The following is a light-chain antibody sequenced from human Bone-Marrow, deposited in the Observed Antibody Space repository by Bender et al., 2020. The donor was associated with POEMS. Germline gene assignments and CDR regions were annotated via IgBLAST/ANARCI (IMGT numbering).Light chain of an antibody. J-gene: IGLJ1*01. Sequence: QSVLTQPPSASGTPGQSVIISCSGTDSNFGGNNVNWYQHLPGTAPRLVVYSNYQRPSGVPDRFFASKFGNTASLTISGLQADDEAYYYCSSYTTYSTYVFGTGTKVTVL. V-gene: IGLV1-44*01. CDR3: SSYTTYSTYV. CDR2: SNY. CDR1: DSNFGGNN.